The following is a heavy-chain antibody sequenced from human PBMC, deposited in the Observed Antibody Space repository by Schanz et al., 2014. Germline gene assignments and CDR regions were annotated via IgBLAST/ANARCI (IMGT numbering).Heavy chain of an antibody. D-gene: IGHD3-3*01. CDR2: ISPSSGGT. CDR3: ARESVSRTRLFDP. CDR1: GYTFTNHY. J-gene: IGHJ5*02. V-gene: IGHV1-2*06. Sequence: QVQLVQSGGEVKTPGASVKVSCKASGYTFTNHYLHWVRQAPGQGLEWVGRISPSSGGTNYAQNFQGRVTMTKDTSINTVYMELSTLTSDDTAVYYCARESVSRTRLFDPWGQGTLVTVSS.